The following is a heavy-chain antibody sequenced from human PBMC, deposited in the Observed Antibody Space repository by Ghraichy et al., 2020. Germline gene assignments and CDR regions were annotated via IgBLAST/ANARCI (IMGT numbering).Heavy chain of an antibody. CDR2: INHSGST. V-gene: IGHV4-34*01. J-gene: IGHJ6*02. CDR1: GGSFSGYY. Sequence: SQTLSLTCAVYGGSFSGYYWSWIRQPPGKGLEWIGEINHSGSTNYNPSLKSRVTISVDTSKNQFSLKLSSVTAADTAVYYCAREGGYYYGSGIVGYYYGMDVWGQGTTVTVSS. CDR3: AREGGYYYGSGIVGYYYGMDV. D-gene: IGHD3-10*01.